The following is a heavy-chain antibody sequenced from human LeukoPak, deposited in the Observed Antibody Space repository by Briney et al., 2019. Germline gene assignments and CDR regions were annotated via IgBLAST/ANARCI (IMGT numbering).Heavy chain of an antibody. D-gene: IGHD2-8*01. CDR3: AKGRKGLLYVRGVDFDY. V-gene: IGHV3-48*03. J-gene: IGHJ4*02. CDR1: GFTFSSYE. CDR2: ISSSGSTI. Sequence: GGSLRLSCAASGFTFSSYEMNCVRQAPGLGLEWVSYISSSGSTIYYADSVKGRAIISRDNSKNTLYLQMNSLRAEDTAVYYCAKGRKGLLYVRGVDFDYWGQGTLVTVSS.